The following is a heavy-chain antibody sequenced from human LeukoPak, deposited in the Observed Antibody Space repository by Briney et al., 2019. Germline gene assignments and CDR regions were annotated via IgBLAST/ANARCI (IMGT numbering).Heavy chain of an antibody. V-gene: IGHV3-7*01. CDR1: GFTFSSYW. D-gene: IGHD3-10*01. CDR2: IKPGGSEK. CDR3: ARERMYSGSGSTYPYYDY. Sequence: PGGSLRLSCAASGFTFSSYWMSWVRQSRGKGLEWEANIKPGGSEKYFMDSVKGRFTISRDNAKNALYLEMNSLRAEDTAEYFCARERMYSGSGSTYPYYDYWGQGTLVTVSS. J-gene: IGHJ4*02.